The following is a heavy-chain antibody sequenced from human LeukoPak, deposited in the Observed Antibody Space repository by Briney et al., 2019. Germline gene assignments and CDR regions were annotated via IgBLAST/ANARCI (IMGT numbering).Heavy chain of an antibody. D-gene: IGHD6-19*01. CDR3: AKDEDSGTVAGTLDY. CDR1: GFTFSSYG. V-gene: IGHV3-30*02. Sequence: GGSLRLSCTASGFTFSSYGMHWVRQAPGKGLEWVAFIRYDGSNKYYADSVKGRFTISRDNSKNTLYLQMNSLRAEDTAVYYCAKDEDSGTVAGTLDYWGQGTLVTVSS. J-gene: IGHJ4*02. CDR2: IRYDGSNK.